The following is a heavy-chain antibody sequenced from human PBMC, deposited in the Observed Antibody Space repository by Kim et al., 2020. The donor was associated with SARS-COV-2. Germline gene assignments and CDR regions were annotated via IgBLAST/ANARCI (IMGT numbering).Heavy chain of an antibody. V-gene: IGHV3-33*01. CDR3: ARAGNAFDI. Sequence: SNKYYADSVKGRFTISRDNSKNTLYLQMNSLRAEDTAVYYCARAGNAFDIWGQGTMVTVSS. J-gene: IGHJ3*02. CDR2: SNK.